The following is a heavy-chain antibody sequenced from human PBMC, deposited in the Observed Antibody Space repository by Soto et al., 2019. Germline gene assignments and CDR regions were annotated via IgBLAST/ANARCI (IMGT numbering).Heavy chain of an antibody. D-gene: IGHD1-1*01. Sequence: GGSLRLSCAASGFTFSSYAMSWVRQAPGKGLEWVSAISASGGSTYYADSVKGRFTISRDNSKNTLYLQMNSLRAEDTAVYYCAKTGHSGTPYYYYGMDVWGQGTTVTVSS. V-gene: IGHV3-23*01. CDR1: GFTFSSYA. CDR3: AKTGHSGTPYYYYGMDV. J-gene: IGHJ6*02. CDR2: ISASGGST.